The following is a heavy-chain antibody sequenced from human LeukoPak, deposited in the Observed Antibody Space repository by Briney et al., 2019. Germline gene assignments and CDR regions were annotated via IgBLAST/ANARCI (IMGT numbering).Heavy chain of an antibody. CDR3: ARQYYYDSSGYESIDY. CDR1: GGSVSSNSAA. CDR2: TYYRSKWYN. V-gene: IGHV6-1*01. Sequence: SQTLSLTCAISGGSVSSNSAAWNWVRQSPSRGLEWLGRTYYRSKWYNDYAVSVKSRITINPDTSKNQFSLQLNSVTPEDTAVYYCARQYYYDSSGYESIDYWGQGTLVTVSS. J-gene: IGHJ4*02. D-gene: IGHD3-22*01.